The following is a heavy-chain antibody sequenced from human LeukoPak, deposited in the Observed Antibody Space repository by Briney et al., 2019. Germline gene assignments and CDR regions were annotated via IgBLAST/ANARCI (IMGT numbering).Heavy chain of an antibody. V-gene: IGHV3-11*04. J-gene: IGHJ6*03. D-gene: IGHD5-12*01. CDR1: GFTFSDYY. Sequence: NPGGSLRLSCAASGFTFSDYYMTWIRQAPGKGLEWVSYISSSGSSIYYADSAKGRFTISRDNAKNSLYLQMNSLRAEDTAVYYCARCRATALYYYYYYMDVWGKGTTVTVSS. CDR2: ISSSGSSI. CDR3: ARCRATALYYYYYYMDV.